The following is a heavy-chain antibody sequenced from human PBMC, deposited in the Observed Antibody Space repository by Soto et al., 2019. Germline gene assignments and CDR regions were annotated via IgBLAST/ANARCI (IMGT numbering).Heavy chain of an antibody. J-gene: IGHJ5*02. D-gene: IGHD1-20*01. Sequence: QVQLVQSGAEVKRPGASVKVSCEASGYTFTTYDINWVRQASGQGLEWMGCVNPSSGNTVYAQKFNGRVNMTRDTSISTAYMELSSLKSDETAIYSCARASMYIWNDHWGQGTLVTVSS. CDR3: ARASMYIWNDH. V-gene: IGHV1-8*01. CDR1: GYTFTTYD. CDR2: VNPSSGNT.